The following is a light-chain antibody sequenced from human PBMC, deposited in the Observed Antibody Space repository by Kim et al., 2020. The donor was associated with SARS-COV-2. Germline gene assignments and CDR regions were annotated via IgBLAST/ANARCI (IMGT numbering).Light chain of an antibody. CDR2: AAS. CDR3: LQHSNYPWT. J-gene: IGKJ1*01. V-gene: IGKV1-17*03. CDR1: RGISNY. Sequence: ASVGDRVTITCRASRGISNYLAWYQQKPGKVPMRLIYAASRLHSGVPSRFSGSGSGTEFTLTISSLQPEDFATYYCLQHSNYPWTFGQGTKVDIK.